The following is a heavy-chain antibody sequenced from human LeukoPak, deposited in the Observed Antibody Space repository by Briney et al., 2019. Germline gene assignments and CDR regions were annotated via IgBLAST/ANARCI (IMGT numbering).Heavy chain of an antibody. J-gene: IGHJ6*04. CDR3: ATLGSNYGMDV. Sequence: PGGSLRLSCAASGFTFSSYSMNWVRQAPGKGLEWVSSISSSSSYIYYADSVKGRFTISRDNAKNSLYLQMNSLRAEDTAVYYCATLGSNYGMDVWGKGTTVTDSS. V-gene: IGHV3-21*01. CDR2: ISSSSSYI. D-gene: IGHD7-27*01. CDR1: GFTFSSYS.